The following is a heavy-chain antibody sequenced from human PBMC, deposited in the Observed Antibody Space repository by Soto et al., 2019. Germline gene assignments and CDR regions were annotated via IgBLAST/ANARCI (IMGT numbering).Heavy chain of an antibody. CDR1: GYTFTSYY. D-gene: IGHD6-6*01. J-gene: IGHJ6*02. CDR2: TNPSGGST. V-gene: IGHV1-46*01. CDR3: ATTDCSSSSCYYYGMDV. Sequence: ASVKVSCKASGYTFTSYYMHWVRQAPGQGLEWMGITNPSGGSTSYAQKFQGRVTMTRDTSTSTVYMELSSLRSEDTAVYYCATTDCSSSSCYYYGMDVWGQGTTVTVSS.